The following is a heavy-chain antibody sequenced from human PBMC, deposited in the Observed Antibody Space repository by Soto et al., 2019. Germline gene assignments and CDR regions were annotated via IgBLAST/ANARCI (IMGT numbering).Heavy chain of an antibody. CDR1: VFSLSNAGMG. D-gene: IGHD1-20*01. CDR3: AQTEDGGISTRPAGWFDA. J-gene: IGHJ5*02. Sequence: QVPLKESGPVLVKPTETLTLTCTVSVFSLSNAGMGVSWIRQPPGKALERLAHIFSNDERRFSTSLKNRLTSSNDTSQSQVLLIMTTMHPLDTATYYCAQTEDGGISTRPAGWFDAWGQVTLVTVSS. CDR2: IFSNDER. V-gene: IGHV2-26*01.